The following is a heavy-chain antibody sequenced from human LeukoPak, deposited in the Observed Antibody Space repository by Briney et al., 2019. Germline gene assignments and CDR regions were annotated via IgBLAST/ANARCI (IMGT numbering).Heavy chain of an antibody. D-gene: IGHD1-26*01. CDR3: ARTEVGAIMFDY. V-gene: IGHV4-39*07. CDR2: INHSGST. CDR1: GGSISSSSYY. J-gene: IGHJ4*02. Sequence: SETLSLTCTVSGGSISSSSYYWGWIRQPPGKGLEWIGEINHSGSTNYNPSLKSRVTISVDTSKNQFSLKLSSVTAADTAVYYCARTEVGAIMFDYWGQGTLVTVSS.